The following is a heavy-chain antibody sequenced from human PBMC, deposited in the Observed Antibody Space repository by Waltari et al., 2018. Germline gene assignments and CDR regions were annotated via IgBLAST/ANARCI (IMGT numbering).Heavy chain of an antibody. V-gene: IGHV3-48*01. CDR3: ARGRDGYIQDVFDI. D-gene: IGHD5-12*01. J-gene: IGHJ3*02. CDR2: ISSSTTT. CDR1: GFTFSTYN. Sequence: EVQLVESGGGLVQPGESLRLSCAASGFTFSTYNMNWVRQAPGKGLEWVSYISSSTTTYYADYLKGRFTIARDNAKNSLYLQMNSLRAEDTALYYCARGRDGYIQDVFDIWGQGTMVSVSS.